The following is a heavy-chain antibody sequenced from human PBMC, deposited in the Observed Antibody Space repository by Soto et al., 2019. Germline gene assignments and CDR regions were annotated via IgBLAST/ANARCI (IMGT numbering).Heavy chain of an antibody. V-gene: IGHV3-15*01. CDR1: GFSFSNAW. Sequence: EVQLVESGGDFVKPGGSLRVSCAVSGFSFSNAWMSWVRQAPGKGLEWVGRIKTKADGGTTDYAAPVKGRFTISRDDLKNTVFLKRHGWETEDTAVYYCTPLWGEFSPLDYGGQGTLVPVSS. D-gene: IGHD3-16*01. J-gene: IGHJ4*02. CDR2: IKTKADGGTT. CDR3: TPLWGEFSPLDY.